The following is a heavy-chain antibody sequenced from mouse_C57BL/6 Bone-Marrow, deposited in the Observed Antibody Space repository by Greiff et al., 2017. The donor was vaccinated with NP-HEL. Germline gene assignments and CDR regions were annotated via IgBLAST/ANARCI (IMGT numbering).Heavy chain of an antibody. CDR1: GFTFSDFY. CDR3: ARESYECDRDYYAMDD. Sequence: EVKLMESGGGLVQSGRSLRLSCATSGFTFSDFYMEWVRQAPGQGLEWIAASRNKANDYTTEYSASVKGRFIVSRASSQSILYLQMNGLRAEDTAIYCCARESYECDRDYYAMDDWGEGTSVTVSS. J-gene: IGHJ4*01. D-gene: IGHD2-4*01. CDR2: SRNKANDYTT. V-gene: IGHV7-1*01.